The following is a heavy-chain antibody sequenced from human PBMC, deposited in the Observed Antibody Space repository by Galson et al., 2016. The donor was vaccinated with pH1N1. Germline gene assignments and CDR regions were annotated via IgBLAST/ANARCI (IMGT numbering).Heavy chain of an antibody. D-gene: IGHD1-20*01. CDR1: GCTFRNYG. J-gene: IGHJ6*02. CDR2: IWYDGSKT. V-gene: IGHV3-33*01. Sequence: SLRLSCAASGCTFRNYGLHWVRQAPGKGLEWVAVIWYDGSKTYYADSVKGRFTISRDNSKNTLDLQMNSLRVEDTAVYYCARKKITATQSLLNYYYYGMDVWGQGTAVTVSS. CDR3: ARKKITATQSLLNYYYYGMDV.